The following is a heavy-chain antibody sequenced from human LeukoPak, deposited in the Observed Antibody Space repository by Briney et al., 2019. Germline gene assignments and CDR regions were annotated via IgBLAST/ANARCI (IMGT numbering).Heavy chain of an antibody. V-gene: IGHV3-7*01. Sequence: QTSETLSLTCTVSGGSISSGGYYWSWVRQAPGKGLEWVANIKQDGSEKYYVDSVKGRFTISRDNAKNSLYLQMNSLRAEDTAVYYCARVGAYGSGSVNYYYYGMDVWGQGTTVTVSS. D-gene: IGHD3-10*01. J-gene: IGHJ6*02. CDR3: ARVGAYGSGSVNYYYYGMDV. CDR2: IKQDGSEK. CDR1: GGSISSGGYY.